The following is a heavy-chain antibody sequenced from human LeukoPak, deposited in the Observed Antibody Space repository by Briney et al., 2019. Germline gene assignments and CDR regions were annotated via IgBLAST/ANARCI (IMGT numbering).Heavy chain of an antibody. CDR2: IWNAGTNT. Sequence: GGSLRLSCAASGFSFSTYGMHWVRQAPGKGLEWVALIWNAGTNTYYADSVKGRFTISRDNSKNTLYLQMNSLRAEDTAVYYCASSNRSWYSYWGQGSLVTVSS. CDR3: ASSNRSWYSY. CDR1: GFSFSTYG. V-gene: IGHV3-33*01. J-gene: IGHJ4*02. D-gene: IGHD6-13*01.